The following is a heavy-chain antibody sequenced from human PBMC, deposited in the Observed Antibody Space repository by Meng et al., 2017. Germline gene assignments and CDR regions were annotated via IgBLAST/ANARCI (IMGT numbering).Heavy chain of an antibody. D-gene: IGHD3-22*01. J-gene: IGHJ6*02. CDR1: GGSASSVTYY. V-gene: IGHV4-61*01. Sequence: SETLSLTCTVSGGSASSVTYYWSWIRQPPGKGLEWIGYIYYSGSTNYNPSLKSRVTISVDTSKNQFSLKLSSVTAADTAVYYCARDTPDHYYYDSSGRYYYGMDVWGQGTTVTVSS. CDR2: IYYSGST. CDR3: ARDTPDHYYYDSSGRYYYGMDV.